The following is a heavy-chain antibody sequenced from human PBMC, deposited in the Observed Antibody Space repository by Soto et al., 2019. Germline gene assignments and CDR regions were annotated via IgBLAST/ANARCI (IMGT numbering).Heavy chain of an antibody. Sequence: GGSLRLSCAASEFTFSSYAMNWVRQAPGKGLEWVSVISGGGGTTYYADSVKGRFRISRDNSKNTLYLQMNSLRVEDTAVYYCAKGKVAYDNIGLKYFYYFPIHVWGQGSPVTVSS. CDR1: EFTFSSYA. J-gene: IGHJ6*02. CDR3: AKGKVAYDNIGLKYFYYFPIHV. V-gene: IGHV3-23*01. CDR2: ISGGGGTT. D-gene: IGHD3-22*01.